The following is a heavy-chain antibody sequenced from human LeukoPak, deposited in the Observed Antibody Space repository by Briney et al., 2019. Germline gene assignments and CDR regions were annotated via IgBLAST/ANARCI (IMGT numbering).Heavy chain of an antibody. V-gene: IGHV1-69*13. Sequence: GASVKVSCKASGGTFSSYAISWVRQTPGQGLEWMGGIIPIFGTANYAQKFQGRVTITADESTSTAYMELSSLRSEDTAVYYCARTPYYDILTGYYHGWGQGTLVTVSS. CDR2: IIPIFGTA. CDR1: GGTFSSYA. J-gene: IGHJ4*02. D-gene: IGHD3-9*01. CDR3: ARTPYYDILTGYYHG.